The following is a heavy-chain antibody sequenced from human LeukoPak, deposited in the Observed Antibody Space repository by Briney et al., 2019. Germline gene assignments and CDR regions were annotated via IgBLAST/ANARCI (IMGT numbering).Heavy chain of an antibody. CDR2: IAADSGEIHGYT. D-gene: IGHD4-11*01. CDR3: ARGSSPYNWYFDL. CDR1: GYRLRNHG. Sequence: ASVKVSCKASGYRLRNHGISWVRQAPGQGLEWVGWIAADSGEIHGYTHYAEKLQGRVSMTTDTSTDTAYMDLRSLTSDDTAVYYCARGSSPYNWYFDLWGRGTLITVSS. V-gene: IGHV1-18*01. J-gene: IGHJ2*01.